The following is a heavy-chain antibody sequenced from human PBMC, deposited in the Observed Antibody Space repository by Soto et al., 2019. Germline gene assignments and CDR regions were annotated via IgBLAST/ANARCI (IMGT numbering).Heavy chain of an antibody. D-gene: IGHD2-2*01. V-gene: IGHV3-20*04. J-gene: IGHJ3*01. Sequence: GGSLRLSCAASGITFDDYGMSWVRQAPWKGLEWVSGINWNGGSTGYADSVKGRFTISRDNAKNSLYLQMNSLRAEDTALYYWARSPQVVKPFASWGQGTMVTV. CDR1: GITFDDYG. CDR2: INWNGGST. CDR3: ARSPQVVKPFAS.